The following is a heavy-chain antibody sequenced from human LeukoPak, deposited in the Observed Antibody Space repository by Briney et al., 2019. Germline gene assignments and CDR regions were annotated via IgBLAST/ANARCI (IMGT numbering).Heavy chain of an antibody. CDR3: VRDWRSRINYLGY. V-gene: IGHV1-18*01. J-gene: IGHJ4*02. Sequence: GASVKVSCKTSGYTFCSYGISWVRQAPGQGLEWMGWISAYNGNTNYAQKFQGRVTMTTDTSTSTAYMELRSLRSDDTAVYYCVRDWRSRINYLGYWGQGTLVTVSS. D-gene: IGHD3-3*01. CDR1: GYTFCSYG. CDR2: ISAYNGNT.